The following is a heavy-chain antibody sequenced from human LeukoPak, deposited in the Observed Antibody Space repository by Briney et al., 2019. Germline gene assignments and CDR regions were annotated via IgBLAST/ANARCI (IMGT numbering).Heavy chain of an antibody. J-gene: IGHJ4*02. Sequence: GGSLRLSCAASGFTFSSYGMHWVRQAPGKGPEWVAYMNQLGNDKKYLDSVRGRFTISRDNAKNSLYLQMTSLRADDTAVYYCARGTYYYEFWGQGTLVTVSS. CDR2: MNQLGNDK. V-gene: IGHV3-7*04. D-gene: IGHD3-16*01. CDR1: GFTFSSYG. CDR3: ARGTYYYEF.